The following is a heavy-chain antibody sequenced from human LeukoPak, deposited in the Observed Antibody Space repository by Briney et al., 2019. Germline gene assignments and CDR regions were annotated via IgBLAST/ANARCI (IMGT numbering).Heavy chain of an antibody. D-gene: IGHD3-22*01. CDR3: AMRYYDSSGYYVFDY. V-gene: IGHV3-48*03. CDR1: GFTFSSYE. J-gene: IGHJ4*02. CDR2: ISSSGSTI. Sequence: GGSLRLSCAASGFTFSSYEMNWVRQAPGKGLEWVSYISSSGSTIYYADSVKGRFTISRDNAKNSLYLQMNSLRAEDTAVYYCAMRYYDSSGYYVFDYWGQGTLVTVSS.